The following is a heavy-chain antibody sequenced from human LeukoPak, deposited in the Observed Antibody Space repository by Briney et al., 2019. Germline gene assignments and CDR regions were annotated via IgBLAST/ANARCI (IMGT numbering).Heavy chain of an antibody. Sequence: GESLRLSCTVSGITLSNYWMHWVRQAAGKGPVWVSGIKTDGSYTTYADSVRGRSTISRDNAKNTVSLQMNSLRVEDTAMYYCARLGAPYDKDEYRGGQGALVTVSS. CDR2: IKTDGSYT. D-gene: IGHD2-2*01. V-gene: IGHV3-74*03. CDR1: GITLSNYW. J-gene: IGHJ4*02. CDR3: ARLGAPYDKDEYR.